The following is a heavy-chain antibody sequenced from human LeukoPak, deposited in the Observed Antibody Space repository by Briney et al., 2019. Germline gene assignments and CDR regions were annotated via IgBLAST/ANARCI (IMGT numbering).Heavy chain of an antibody. CDR2: FDPEDGET. D-gene: IGHD3-10*01. V-gene: IGHV1-24*01. CDR3: AADRITMVRGANSTIP. J-gene: IGHJ5*02. Sequence: ASVKVSCKVSGYTLTELSMHWVRQAPGKGLEWMGGFDPEDGETIYAQKFQGRVTMTEDTSTDTAYMELSSLRSEDTAVYYCAADRITMVRGANSTIPWGQGTLVTVPS. CDR1: GYTLTELS.